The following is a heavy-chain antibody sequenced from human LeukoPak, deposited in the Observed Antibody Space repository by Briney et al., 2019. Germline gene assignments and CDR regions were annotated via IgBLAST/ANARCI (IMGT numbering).Heavy chain of an antibody. J-gene: IGHJ4*02. CDR3: AKEDTHIVVVTAMGGFDY. V-gene: IGHV3-23*01. D-gene: IGHD2-21*02. CDR1: GFTFSSYA. Sequence: PGGSLRLSCAASGFTFSSYAMSWVRQAPGKGLEWVSAISGSGGSTYYADSVKGRFTISRDNSKNTLYLQMNSLRAEDTAVYYCAKEDTHIVVVTAMGGFDYWGQGTLVTVSS. CDR2: ISGSGGST.